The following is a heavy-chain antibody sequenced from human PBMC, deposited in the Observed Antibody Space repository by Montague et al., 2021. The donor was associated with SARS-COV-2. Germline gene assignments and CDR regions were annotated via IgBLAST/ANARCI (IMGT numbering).Heavy chain of an antibody. CDR1: GFSLSTGGMC. CDR3: ARSYYDILTGYYMAFDY. V-gene: IGHV2-70*01. J-gene: IGHJ4*02. Sequence: PALVKPTQTLTLTCTFSGFSLSTGGMCVSWIRQPPGKALEWLALIDWDDDKYYSTSLKTRLTISKDTSKNQVVLTMTNMDPVDTAMYYCARSYYDILTGYYMAFDYWGQGTLVTVSS. D-gene: IGHD3-9*01. CDR2: IDWDDDK.